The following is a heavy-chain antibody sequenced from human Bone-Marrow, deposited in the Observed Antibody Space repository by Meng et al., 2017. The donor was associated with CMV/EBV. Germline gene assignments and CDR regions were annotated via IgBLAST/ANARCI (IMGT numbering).Heavy chain of an antibody. Sequence: GSTVSIYAISAVRQAPGKGIEWMGGIIHNFGTAKDAKKFPGRCTITPDESTSTAYMELSSVRSEDTAMYYWASSWGTAMVAYYFDYWGQGTLVTVSS. J-gene: IGHJ4*02. D-gene: IGHD5-18*01. CDR2: IIHNFGTA. CDR1: GSTVSIYA. V-gene: IGHV1-69*01. CDR3: ASSWGTAMVAYYFDY.